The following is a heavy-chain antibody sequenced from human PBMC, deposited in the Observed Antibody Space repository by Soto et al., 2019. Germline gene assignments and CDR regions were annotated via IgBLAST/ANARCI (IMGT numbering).Heavy chain of an antibody. CDR2: IWYDGSNK. CDR3: ARDGPIRDYDSSGIFDY. Sequence: QVQLVESGGGVVQPGRSLRLSCAASGFTFSSYGMHWVRQAPGKGLEWVAVIWYDGSNKYYADSVKGRFTISRDNSKNTLYRQMNSLRAEDTAVYYCARDGPIRDYDSSGIFDYWGQGTLVTVSS. D-gene: IGHD3-22*01. V-gene: IGHV3-33*01. J-gene: IGHJ4*02. CDR1: GFTFSSYG.